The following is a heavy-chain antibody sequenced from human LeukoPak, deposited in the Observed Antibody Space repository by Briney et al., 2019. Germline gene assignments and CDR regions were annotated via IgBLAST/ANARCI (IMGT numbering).Heavy chain of an antibody. V-gene: IGHV4-38-2*02. Sequence: SETLSLTCSGSNYSISNSLYWGWLRQPPGKGLEWIGSIYRSGSTFYNPSLKSRVTISPDTSKNQFSLKLSSVTAADTAVYFCARGTYGYYMDVWGKGTTVTVSS. CDR2: IYRSGST. J-gene: IGHJ6*03. D-gene: IGHD4-17*01. CDR1: NYSISNSLY. CDR3: ARGTYGYYMDV.